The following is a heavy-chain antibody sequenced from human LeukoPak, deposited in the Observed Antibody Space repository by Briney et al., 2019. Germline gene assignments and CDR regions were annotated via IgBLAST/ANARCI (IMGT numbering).Heavy chain of an antibody. Sequence: SVKVSCKASGYTFNNYYMYWVRQAPGQGLEWMGGIIPIFGTANYAQKFQGRVTITADESTSTTYMELSSLRSEDTAVYYCARAYYGPFDYWGQGTLVTVSS. V-gene: IGHV1-69*13. CDR3: ARAYYGPFDY. D-gene: IGHD3-22*01. CDR2: IIPIFGTA. J-gene: IGHJ4*02. CDR1: GYTFNNYY.